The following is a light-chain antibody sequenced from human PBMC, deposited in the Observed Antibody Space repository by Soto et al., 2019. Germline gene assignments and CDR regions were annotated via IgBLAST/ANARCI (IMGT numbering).Light chain of an antibody. CDR2: GAS. CDR3: QQYSSSPRT. Sequence: DIVLTQSPGTRTLSPGERATLSCRASQSVSSSYLTWYQQKPGQAPRLVIYGASSRATGIPDRFSGSGSGTDFTLTISGLEPEDFAVYYCQQYSSSPRTFGQGTK. J-gene: IGKJ1*01. CDR1: QSVSSSY. V-gene: IGKV3-20*01.